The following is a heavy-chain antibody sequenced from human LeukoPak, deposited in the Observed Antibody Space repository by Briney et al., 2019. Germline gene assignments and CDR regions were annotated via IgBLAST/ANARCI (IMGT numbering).Heavy chain of an antibody. CDR3: ARQTMILVVERKLVFDP. CDR1: GFTFSRYW. V-gene: IGHV3-7*01. CDR2: IKQDGSEK. D-gene: IGHD3-22*01. Sequence: GGSLRLSCAASGFTFSRYWMSWVRQAPGKGLGWVANIKQDGSEKYYVDSVKGRFTISRDNAKNSLYLQMNSLRGDDTAVHYCARQTMILVVERKLVFDPWGQGTLVTVSS. J-gene: IGHJ5*02.